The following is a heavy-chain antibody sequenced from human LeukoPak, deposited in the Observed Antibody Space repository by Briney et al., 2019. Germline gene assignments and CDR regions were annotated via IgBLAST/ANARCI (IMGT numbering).Heavy chain of an antibody. Sequence: GESLKISCKGSGSIFTSYWIGWVRQMPGKGLEWMGIIYPGDSDTRYSPSFQGQVTISADKSISTAYLQWSSLKASDTAMYYCARSYYDFWSGYYRPKGFDYWGQGTLVTVSS. V-gene: IGHV5-51*01. CDR3: ARSYYDFWSGYYRPKGFDY. J-gene: IGHJ4*02. CDR2: IYPGDSDT. CDR1: GSIFTSYW. D-gene: IGHD3-3*01.